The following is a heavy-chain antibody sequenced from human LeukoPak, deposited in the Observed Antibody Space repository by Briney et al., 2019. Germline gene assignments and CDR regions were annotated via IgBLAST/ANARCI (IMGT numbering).Heavy chain of an antibody. J-gene: IGHJ4*02. V-gene: IGHV3-7*01. Sequence: TGGSLRLSCAASGFTFSSYWMSWVGQAPGKGLEWVANIKQDGSEKYYVDSVKGRFTISRDNAKNSLYLQMNSLRAEDTAVYYCANPLGLNKARLGEDYWGQGTLVTVSS. CDR1: GFTFSSYW. D-gene: IGHD7-27*01. CDR2: IKQDGSEK. CDR3: ANPLGLNKARLGEDY.